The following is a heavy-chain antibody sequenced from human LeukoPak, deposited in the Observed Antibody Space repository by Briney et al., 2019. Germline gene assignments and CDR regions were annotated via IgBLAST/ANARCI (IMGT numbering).Heavy chain of an antibody. D-gene: IGHD7-27*01. CDR1: GFTFSSYA. CDR3: AKTGAGYYYMDV. J-gene: IGHJ6*03. Sequence: PGGSLRLPCAASGFTFSSYAMSWVRQAPGKGLEWVSAISGSGGSTYYADSVKGRFTISRDNSKNTLYLQMNSLRAEDTAVYYCAKTGAGYYYMDVWGKGTTVTVSS. CDR2: ISGSGGST. V-gene: IGHV3-23*01.